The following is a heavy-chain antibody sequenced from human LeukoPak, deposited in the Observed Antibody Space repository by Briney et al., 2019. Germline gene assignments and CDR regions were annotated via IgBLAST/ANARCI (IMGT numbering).Heavy chain of an antibody. D-gene: IGHD3-3*01. V-gene: IGHV3-21*01. CDR1: GFTFRGYY. J-gene: IGHJ6*03. CDR2: IGGSSRTI. CDR3: ARAICGVAQPPHYFYYYMEV. Sequence: GGSLRLSCAASGFTFRGYYMNWVRQAPWKGLEWVSSIGGSSRTIYYADSVKGRCTVSRDNAKNSLFLQMNSLRAEDTAVYFCARAICGVAQPPHYFYYYMEVWGKGTTVTVSS.